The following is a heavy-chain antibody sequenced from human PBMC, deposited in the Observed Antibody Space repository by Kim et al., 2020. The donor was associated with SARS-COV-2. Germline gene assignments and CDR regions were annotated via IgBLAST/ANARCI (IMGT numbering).Heavy chain of an antibody. D-gene: IGHD1-26*01. J-gene: IGHJ4*02. V-gene: IGHV3-33*01. Sequence: YYATSGKGRFTISRDKSKNTLYLQMNSLRAEDTAVYYCARDPSEELLSFDYWGQGTLVTVSS. CDR3: ARDPSEELLSFDY.